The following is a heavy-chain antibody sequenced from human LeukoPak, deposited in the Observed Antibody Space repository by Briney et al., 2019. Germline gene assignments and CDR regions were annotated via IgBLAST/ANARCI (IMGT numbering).Heavy chain of an antibody. D-gene: IGHD6-19*01. CDR1: GGSISSSSYY. CDR2: IYYSGST. J-gene: IGHJ6*02. Sequence: SETLSLTCTVSGGSISSSSYYWGWIRQPPGKGLEWIVSIYYSGSTYYNPSLKSRVTISVDTSKNQFSLKLSSVTAADTAVYYCARTQWLVRPEYYGMDVWGQGTTVTVSS. V-gene: IGHV4-39*01. CDR3: ARTQWLVRPEYYGMDV.